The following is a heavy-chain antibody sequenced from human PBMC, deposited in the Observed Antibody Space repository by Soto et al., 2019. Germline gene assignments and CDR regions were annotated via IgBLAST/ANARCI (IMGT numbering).Heavy chain of an antibody. CDR3: AKGALSTTSPYDFDY. V-gene: IGHV3-23*01. D-gene: IGHD1-26*01. CDR1: GFTFSNYA. J-gene: IGHJ4*02. Sequence: EVQLLESGGGLLQPGGSLRLSCAASGFTFSNYAMNWVRQAPGKGLEWVSTISVSGNSAYYADSVKGRFTISRDNSNNTLYLQLNSLRAEDTAIYYCAKGALSTTSPYDFDYWGQGTLVSVSS. CDR2: ISVSGNSA.